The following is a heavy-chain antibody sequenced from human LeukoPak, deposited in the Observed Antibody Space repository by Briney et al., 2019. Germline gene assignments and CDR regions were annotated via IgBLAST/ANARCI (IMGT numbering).Heavy chain of an antibody. CDR2: IKQDGSEN. D-gene: IGHD3-9*01. Sequence: GGSLRLSWEASGLTFGDYWMTWVRQAPGKGLECVANIKQDGSENHYVDSVKGRFTISRDNAKNSLSLQMNSLRAEDTAVYYCATYWRYFDWLLSDIWGLGTMVTVSS. CDR3: ATYWRYFDWLLSDI. V-gene: IGHV3-7*05. J-gene: IGHJ3*02. CDR1: GLTFGDYW.